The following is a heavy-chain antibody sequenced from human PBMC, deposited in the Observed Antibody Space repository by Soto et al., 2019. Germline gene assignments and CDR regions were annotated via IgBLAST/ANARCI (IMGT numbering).Heavy chain of an antibody. J-gene: IGHJ5*02. V-gene: IGHV4-4*07. D-gene: IGHD6-13*01. Sequence: TSETLSLTCSASGDSISTSSGSWIRQPAGKRPEWIGRIHSNGNSHYNASLRSRGSMSMETAKKESYLELTSVTAADTAAYYCVRDVAAVGTDWFAPWGQGTLVTVSS. CDR2: IHSNGNS. CDR1: GDSISTSS. CDR3: VRDVAAVGTDWFAP.